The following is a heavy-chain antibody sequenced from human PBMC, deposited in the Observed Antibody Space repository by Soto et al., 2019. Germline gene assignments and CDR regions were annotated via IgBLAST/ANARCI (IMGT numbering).Heavy chain of an antibody. D-gene: IGHD2-8*01. CDR3: AKEGGGAHCTNGVCPYYYYGMDV. Sequence: VGSLRLSCAASGFTFSSYGMHWVRQAPGKGLEWVAVISYDGSNKYYADSVKGRFTISRDNSKNTLYLQMNSLRAEDTAVYYCAKEGGGAHCTNGVCPYYYYGMDVWGQGTTVTVSS. CDR1: GFTFSSYG. J-gene: IGHJ6*02. V-gene: IGHV3-30*18. CDR2: ISYDGSNK.